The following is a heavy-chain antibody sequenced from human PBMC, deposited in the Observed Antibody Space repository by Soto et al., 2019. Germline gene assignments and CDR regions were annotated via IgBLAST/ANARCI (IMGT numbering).Heavy chain of an antibody. J-gene: IGHJ5*02. D-gene: IGHD2-21*01. CDR1: GFTFDDFA. Sequence: EVHLVDSGGGLAQPGRSLRLSCAASGFTFDDFAMHCVRRAPGNGLELVASITWNGKITGYPDSLKCRFIISRDNAKKSLNLQMNSLRREDTALYYCAKGGPDAFCGGGRVHFQSWGPGTQVTVSS. V-gene: IGHV3-9*01. CDR3: AKGGPDAFCGGGRVHFQS. CDR2: ITWNGKIT.